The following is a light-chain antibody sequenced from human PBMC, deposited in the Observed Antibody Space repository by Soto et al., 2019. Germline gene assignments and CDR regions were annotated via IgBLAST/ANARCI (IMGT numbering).Light chain of an antibody. CDR3: SSYAGNNNLV. CDR2: EVN. J-gene: IGLJ2*01. Sequence: QSVLTQPPSASGSPGQSVTISCTGSSSDVGGHNYVSWFQQHPGKAPRVMIYEVNKRPSGVPDRFSGSKSGNTASLTVSGLQDEDEADYYCSSYAGNNNLVFGGGTKLTVL. V-gene: IGLV2-8*01. CDR1: SSDVGGHNY.